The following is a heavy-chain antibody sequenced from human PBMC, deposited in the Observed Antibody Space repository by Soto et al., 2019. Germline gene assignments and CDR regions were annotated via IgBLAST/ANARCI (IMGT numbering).Heavy chain of an antibody. CDR3: AGKGYILVVPAARPSIPYYYGREV. Sequence: SGKVSCKASGVTVSSYAISWVRQAPGQGLEWRGGIIPIFGTANYAQKFQGRVTSTADESTSTAYMELSSLRSEDTAVYYCAGKGYILVVPAARPSIPYYYGREVW. D-gene: IGHD2-2*01. V-gene: IGHV1-69*13. CDR2: IIPIFGTA. J-gene: IGHJ6*01. CDR1: GVTVSSYA.